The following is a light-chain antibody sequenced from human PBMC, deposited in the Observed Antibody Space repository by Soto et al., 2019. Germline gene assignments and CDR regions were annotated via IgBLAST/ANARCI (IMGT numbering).Light chain of an antibody. V-gene: IGLV2-11*01. J-gene: IGLJ3*02. CDR3: CSYAGSYTWV. CDR1: SSDVGGYNY. Sequence: QSALTQPRSVSGSPGQSVTISCTGTSSDVGGYNYVSWYQQHPGKAPKSMIYDVSKRPSGVPDRFSGSKSDNTASLTISGLQAEDEADYYCCSYAGSYTWVFGGGTKLTVL. CDR2: DVS.